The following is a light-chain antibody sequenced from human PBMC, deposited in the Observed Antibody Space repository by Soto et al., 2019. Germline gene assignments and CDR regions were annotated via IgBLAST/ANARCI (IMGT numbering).Light chain of an antibody. CDR3: SSFINNNTPHVV. J-gene: IGLJ2*01. CDR2: GVY. Sequence: QSALTQPASVSGSPGQSITISCTGTDSDVGGYNYVSWYQQHPDKAPKLMIYGVYNRPSGVSNRFSGSKSGNTASLTISGLQAEDEADYYCSSFINNNTPHVVFGGGTTLTVL. CDR1: DSDVGGYNY. V-gene: IGLV2-14*01.